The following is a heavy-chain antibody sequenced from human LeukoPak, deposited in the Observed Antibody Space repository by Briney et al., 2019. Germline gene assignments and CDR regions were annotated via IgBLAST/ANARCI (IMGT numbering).Heavy chain of an antibody. CDR2: IKQDGNEK. J-gene: IGHJ4*02. CDR3: ARDGPDGYTSYDY. CDR1: GFTFSSYW. V-gene: IGHV3-7*03. D-gene: IGHD5-24*01. Sequence: GGSLRLSCAASGFTFSSYWMSWVRQAPGKGLEWVANIKQDGNEKYYVDSVKGRFTFSRDNAKNSLYLQMNSLRAEDTAVYYCARDGPDGYTSYDYWGQGTLVTVSS.